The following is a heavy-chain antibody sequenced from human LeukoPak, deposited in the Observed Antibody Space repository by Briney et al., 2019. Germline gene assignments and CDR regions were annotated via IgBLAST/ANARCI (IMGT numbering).Heavy chain of an antibody. CDR3: AKIVATTYYYYGMDV. CDR1: GGSISSSNW. V-gene: IGHV4-4*02. J-gene: IGHJ6*02. CDR2: IYHSGST. Sequence: SETLSLTCAVSGGSISSSNWWSWVRQPPGKGLEWIGEIYHSGSTNYNPSLKSRVTISVDTSKNQFSLKLSSVTAADTAVYYCAKIVATTYYYYGMDVWGQGTTVTVSS. D-gene: IGHD5-12*01.